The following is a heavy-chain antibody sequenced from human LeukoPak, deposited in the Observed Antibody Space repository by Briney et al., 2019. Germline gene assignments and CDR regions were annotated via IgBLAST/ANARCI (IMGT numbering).Heavy chain of an antibody. CDR3: TTDTRRVVVPK. Sequence: GGSLRLSCAASGFTFSSYFWMHWVRQAPGKGLEWVGRIKRKTDGGTTDYAAPVKGRFSISRDDSKTSLYLQMNNLQTEDTAVYYCTTDTRRVVVPKWGQGTLVTVSS. J-gene: IGHJ4*02. CDR1: GFTFSSYFW. CDR2: IKRKTDGGTT. D-gene: IGHD2-15*01. V-gene: IGHV3-15*01.